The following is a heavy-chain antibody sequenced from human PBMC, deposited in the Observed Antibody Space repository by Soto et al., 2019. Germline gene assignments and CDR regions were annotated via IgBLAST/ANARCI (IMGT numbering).Heavy chain of an antibody. Sequence: EVQLLESGGGLVQPGGSLRLSCAASGFTFSSYAKSWVRQAPGKGLEWVSTISGDGGSTYYEDSVKGRFTISRDDSKNTVYLQMNSLRAEDTAVYYCAKDLWFGELSPEDYWGQGTLVTVSS. CDR2: ISGDGGST. CDR1: GFTFSSYA. J-gene: IGHJ4*02. CDR3: AKDLWFGELSPEDY. D-gene: IGHD3-10*01. V-gene: IGHV3-23*01.